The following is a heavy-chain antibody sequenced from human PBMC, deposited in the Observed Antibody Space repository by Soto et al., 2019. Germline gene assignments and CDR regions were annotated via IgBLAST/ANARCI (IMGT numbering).Heavy chain of an antibody. J-gene: IGHJ4*02. CDR1: GYTFTSYG. CDR3: ARDKAGLLRYFDWSHYYFDY. V-gene: IGHV1-18*01. CDR2: ISAYNGNT. D-gene: IGHD3-9*01. Sequence: VASVKVSCKASGYTFTSYGISWVRQAPGQGLEWMGRISAYNGNTNYAQKLQGRVTMTTDTSTSTAYMELRSLRSDDTAVYYCARDKAGLLRYFDWSHYYFDYWGQGTLVTVSS.